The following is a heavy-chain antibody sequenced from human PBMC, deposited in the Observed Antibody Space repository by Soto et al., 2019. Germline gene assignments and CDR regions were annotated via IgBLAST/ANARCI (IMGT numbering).Heavy chain of an antibody. CDR3: ARGHDSFDY. J-gene: IGHJ4*02. V-gene: IGHV3-48*01. CDR1: GFTFSSYS. CDR2: ISSSSSTI. Sequence: PGGSLKLSCAASGFTFSSYSMNWVRQAPGKGLEWVSYISSSSSTIYYADSVKGRFTISRDNAKNSLYLQMNSLRAGDTAVYYCARGHDSFDYWGQGTLVTVSS. D-gene: IGHD3-22*01.